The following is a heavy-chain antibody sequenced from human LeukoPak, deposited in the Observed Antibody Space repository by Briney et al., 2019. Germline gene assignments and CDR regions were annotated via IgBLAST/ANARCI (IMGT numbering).Heavy chain of an antibody. CDR3: AKGSLGSWYYFDY. CDR1: GFTFSSSW. V-gene: IGHV3-74*01. CDR2: INGIETIT. J-gene: IGHJ4*02. Sequence: GGSLRLSCAASGFTFSSSWMHWVRQGPGKGLVWVSRINGIETITNYADSVKGRFTISRDNAKNTVYLQMNSLRAEDTAVYYCAKGSLGSWYYFDYWGQGTLVTVSS. D-gene: IGHD6-13*01.